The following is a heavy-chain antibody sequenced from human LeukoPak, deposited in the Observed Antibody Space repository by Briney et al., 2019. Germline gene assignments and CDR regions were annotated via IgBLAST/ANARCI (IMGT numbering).Heavy chain of an antibody. D-gene: IGHD3-22*01. CDR1: GGSISSSQ. Sequence: SETLSLTCTVSGGSISSSQWSWIRQPPERGLEWIGYTSHSGSTNYKPSLKSRVSISIDTSKNQFSLKLTSVTAADTAMYYCARGYYDARGDSNPFDIWGQGTMVTVSS. J-gene: IGHJ3*02. CDR2: TSHSGST. V-gene: IGHV4-59*01. CDR3: ARGYYDARGDSNPFDI.